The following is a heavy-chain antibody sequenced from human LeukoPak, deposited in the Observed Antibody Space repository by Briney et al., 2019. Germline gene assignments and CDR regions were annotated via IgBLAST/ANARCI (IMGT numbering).Heavy chain of an antibody. J-gene: IGHJ5*02. V-gene: IGHV3-21*06. D-gene: IGHD2-15*01. CDR1: GFTFSSYS. Sequence: PGGSLRLSCAASGFTFSSYSMNWVRQAPGKGLEWVSSISSSSSYIYYADSVKGRFTISRDNAKNSLHLQMNSLRAADTAVYYCARDEVAYCSGGSCYSTWFDPWGQGTLVTVSS. CDR3: ARDEVAYCSGGSCYSTWFDP. CDR2: ISSSSSYI.